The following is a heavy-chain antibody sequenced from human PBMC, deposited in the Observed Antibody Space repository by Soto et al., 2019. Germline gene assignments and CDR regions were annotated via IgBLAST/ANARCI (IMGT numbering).Heavy chain of an antibody. Sequence: QVQLQESGPGLVKPSGTLSLTCAVSGGSISSSNWWSWVRQPPGKGLGWVGEIYHSGSTNYNPSLKSRDTISVDKSQTQFSLKLSSVTAADTAVYYCARAAMGGSGWPFDYWGQGTLVTVSS. D-gene: IGHD6-25*01. CDR2: IYHSGST. V-gene: IGHV4-4*02. CDR1: GGSISSSNW. CDR3: ARAAMGGSGWPFDY. J-gene: IGHJ4*02.